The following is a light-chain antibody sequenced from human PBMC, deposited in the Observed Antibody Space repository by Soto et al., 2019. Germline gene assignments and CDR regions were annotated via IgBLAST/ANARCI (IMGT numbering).Light chain of an antibody. Sequence: DSQMTQSASSLSASVGDRVTITCRASQSISSYLNWYQQQPGKAPTLLIYAASTLQSGVPSRFSGSGSGTDFTLTISSLQPEDFATYYCQQSYTTPRTFGQGTKVDIK. V-gene: IGKV1-39*01. CDR3: QQSYTTPRT. CDR1: QSISSY. CDR2: AAS. J-gene: IGKJ1*01.